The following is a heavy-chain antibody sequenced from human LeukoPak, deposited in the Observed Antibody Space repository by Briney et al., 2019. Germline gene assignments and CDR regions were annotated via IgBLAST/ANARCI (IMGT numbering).Heavy chain of an antibody. CDR1: GGTFSSYA. CDR2: ISAYNGNT. V-gene: IGHV1-18*01. D-gene: IGHD6-13*01. CDR3: ARSAAAGTYYMDV. Sequence: ALVKVSCKASGGTFSSYAISWVRQAPGQGLEWMGWISAYNGNTNYAQKLQGRVTMTTDTSTSTAYMELRSLRSDDTAVYYCARSAAAGTYYMDVWGKGTTVTVSS. J-gene: IGHJ6*03.